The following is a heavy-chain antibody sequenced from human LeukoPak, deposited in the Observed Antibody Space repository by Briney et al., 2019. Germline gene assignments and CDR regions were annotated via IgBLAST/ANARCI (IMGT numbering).Heavy chain of an antibody. V-gene: IGHV3-30*18. D-gene: IGHD6-6*01. CDR3: AQGRYASSSVIDY. CDR1: GFTFSSNG. Sequence: GGSLRLSCAASGFTFSSNGMHWVRQAPGKGLEWVAAISYDGSNKYYVDSEKGRFTISRYNSKNTLYLQINSLRVEYTAVYYCAQGRYASSSVIDYWGQGTLVTVSS. J-gene: IGHJ4*02. CDR2: ISYDGSNK.